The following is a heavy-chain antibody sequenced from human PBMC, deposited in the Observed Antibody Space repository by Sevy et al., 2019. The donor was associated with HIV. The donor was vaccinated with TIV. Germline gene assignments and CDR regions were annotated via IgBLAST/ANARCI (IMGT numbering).Heavy chain of an antibody. CDR3: AKDGPGRGSGSYYNYYYYYGMDV. CDR1: GFTFDDYT. CDR2: ISWDGGST. V-gene: IGHV3-43*01. D-gene: IGHD3-10*01. Sequence: GGSLRLSCAASGFTFDDYTMHWVRQAPGKGLEWGSLISWDGGSTYYADSVKRRFTISRDNSKNSLYLQMNSLRTEDTALYYCAKDGPGRGSGSYYNYYYYYGMDVWGQGTTVTVSS. J-gene: IGHJ6*02.